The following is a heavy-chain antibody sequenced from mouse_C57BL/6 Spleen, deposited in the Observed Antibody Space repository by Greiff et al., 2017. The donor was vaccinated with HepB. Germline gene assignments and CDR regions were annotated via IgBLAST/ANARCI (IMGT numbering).Heavy chain of an antibody. CDR3: ARYGRSPYAMDY. J-gene: IGHJ4*01. CDR1: GYTFTSYW. V-gene: IGHV1-69*01. D-gene: IGHD1-1*01. CDR2: IDPSDSYT. Sequence: QVQLQQPGAELVMPGASVKLSCKASGYTFTSYWMHWVKQRPGQGLEWIGEIDPSDSYTNYNQKFKGKSTLTVDKSSSTAYMQLSSLTSEDSAVYYCARYGRSPYAMDYWGQGTSVTVSS.